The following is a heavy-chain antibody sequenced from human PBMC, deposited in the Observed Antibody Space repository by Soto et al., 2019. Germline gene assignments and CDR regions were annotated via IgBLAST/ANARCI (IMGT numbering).Heavy chain of an antibody. CDR1: GFTFSSYA. V-gene: IGHV3-64*02. J-gene: IGHJ6*02. CDR3: ARDLSNDSYYYYGMDV. CDR2: ISSNGGST. Sequence: GGSLRLSCAASGFTFSSYAMHWVRQAPGKGLEYVSAISSNGGSTYYADSVKGRFTISRDNSKNTLYLQMGSLRAEDMAVYYCARDLSNDSYYYYGMDVWGQGTTVTSP. D-gene: IGHD2-21*02.